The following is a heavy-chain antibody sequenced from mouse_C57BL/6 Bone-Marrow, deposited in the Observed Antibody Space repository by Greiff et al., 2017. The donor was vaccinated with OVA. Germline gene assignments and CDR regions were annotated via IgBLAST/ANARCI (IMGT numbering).Heavy chain of an antibody. Sequence: EVHLVESGPVLARPGASVKMSCKTSGYTFTSYWMHWVKQRPGQGLEWIGAIYPGNSDTSYNQKFKGKAKLTAVTSASTAYMKLSRLTNEDSAVYYCSIYYPFDYWGQGTTLTVSS. CDR2: IYPGNSDT. CDR1: GYTFTSYW. CDR3: SIYYPFDY. D-gene: IGHD2-1*01. J-gene: IGHJ2*01. V-gene: IGHV1-5*01.